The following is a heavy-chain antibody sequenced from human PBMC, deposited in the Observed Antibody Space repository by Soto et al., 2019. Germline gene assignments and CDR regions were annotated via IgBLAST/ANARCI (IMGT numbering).Heavy chain of an antibody. CDR3: ASSGYCSGGSCSYPQYYYYGMDV. J-gene: IGHJ6*02. CDR1: GGTFSSYA. D-gene: IGHD2-15*01. V-gene: IGHV1-69*12. Sequence: QVQLVQSGAEVKKPGSSVKVSCKASGGTFSSYAISWVRQAPGQGLEWMGGIIPIFGTANYAQKFQGRVTITADESTSPAYMELSSLISEDTAVYYCASSGYCSGGSCSYPQYYYYGMDVWGQGTTVTVSS. CDR2: IIPIFGTA.